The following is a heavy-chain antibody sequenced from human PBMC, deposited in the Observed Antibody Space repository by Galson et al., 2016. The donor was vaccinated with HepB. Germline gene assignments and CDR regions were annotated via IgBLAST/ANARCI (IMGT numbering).Heavy chain of an antibody. D-gene: IGHD5-18*01. J-gene: IGHJ2*01. CDR3: ARADTVMGTYWYFDL. Sequence: SLRLSCAASGFTFSSYDMHWVRQPTGKGLEWGSGAGTAGDTYYPGSVEGRFTISRENAKNSLYLQMNSLRAGDTAVYYCARADTVMGTYWYFDLWGRGTLVTVSS. CDR1: GFTFSSYD. CDR2: AGTAGDT. V-gene: IGHV3-13*01.